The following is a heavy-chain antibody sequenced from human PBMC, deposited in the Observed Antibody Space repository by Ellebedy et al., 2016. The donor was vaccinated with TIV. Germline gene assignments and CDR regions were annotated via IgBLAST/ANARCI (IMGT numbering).Heavy chain of an antibody. V-gene: IGHV6-1*01. J-gene: IGHJ3*02. CDR1: GDSVSSKSVA. Sequence: SQTLSLTCAISGDSVSSKSVAWHWIRQSPSRGLEWLGRTYYRSKWYNEYAVSVKSRITINPDTSKNQFSLQLNSLTPEDQALYYCVRGSRGAFDIWGQGTMVTVSS. CDR2: TYYRSKWYN. CDR3: VRGSRGAFDI.